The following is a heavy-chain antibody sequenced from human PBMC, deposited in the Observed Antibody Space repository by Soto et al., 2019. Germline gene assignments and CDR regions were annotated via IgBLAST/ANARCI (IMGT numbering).Heavy chain of an antibody. J-gene: IGHJ4*02. CDR3: ARDHGVVVTYE. CDR2: IIPILGIA. Sequence: QVQLVQSGAEVKKPGSSVKVSCKASGGTFSSYTISWVRQAPGQGLEWMGRIIPILGIANYAQKFQGRVTITADKSTSTAYMELSSLRSEDTAVYYWARDHGVVVTYEWGQGTLVTVSS. V-gene: IGHV1-69*08. CDR1: GGTFSSYT. D-gene: IGHD2-21*02.